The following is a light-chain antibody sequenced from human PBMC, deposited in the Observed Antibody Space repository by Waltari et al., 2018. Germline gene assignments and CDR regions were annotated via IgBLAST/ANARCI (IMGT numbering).Light chain of an antibody. CDR1: QSVLYSSNNKNF. J-gene: IGKJ3*01. CDR3: HQYYTSPFT. Sequence: DIVMTQSPDSLAASLGERATISCKSSQSVLYSSNNKNFLAWYQQKPGQPPKLLIYWASTRESGVPDRFSGSGSGTDFTVTISSLQAEDVAVYSCHQYYTSPFTFGPGTKVDIK. CDR2: WAS. V-gene: IGKV4-1*01.